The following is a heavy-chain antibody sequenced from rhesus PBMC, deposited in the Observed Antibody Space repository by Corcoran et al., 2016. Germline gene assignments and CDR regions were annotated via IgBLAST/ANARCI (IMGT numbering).Heavy chain of an antibody. CDR2: ISCSSGGT. D-gene: IGHD4-29*01. Sequence: QVQLQESGPGLVKPSETLSLTCAVSGGSFSGYYWGWIRQPPGRWLEWIGYISCSSGGTDYNPSLKGRVTISTDTSKNQFSLKLSSVTAADTAVYYCACMTTVLPYFDYWGQGVLVTVSS. CDR1: GGSFSGYY. J-gene: IGHJ4*01. CDR3: ACMTTVLPYFDY. V-gene: IGHV4-165*01.